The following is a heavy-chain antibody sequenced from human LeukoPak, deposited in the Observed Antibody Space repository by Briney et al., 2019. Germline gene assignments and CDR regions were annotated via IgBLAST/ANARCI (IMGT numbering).Heavy chain of an antibody. D-gene: IGHD3-22*01. J-gene: IGHJ4*02. CDR3: ARGGVDSSGRDTEV. Sequence: SETLSLTCAVYGGSFSGYYWSWIRQPPGKGLEWIGEINHSGSTNYNPSLKSRVTISVDTSKNQFSLKLGPVTAADTAVYYCARGGVDSSGRDTEVWGQGTLVTVSS. V-gene: IGHV4-34*01. CDR2: INHSGST. CDR1: GGSFSGYY.